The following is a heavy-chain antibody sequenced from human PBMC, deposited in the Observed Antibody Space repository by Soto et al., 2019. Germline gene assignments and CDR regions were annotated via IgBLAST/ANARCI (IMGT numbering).Heavy chain of an antibody. Sequence: QVQLVESGGGVVQPGNSLRLSCAGSGFPFSAEAMHWVRQAPGKGLEWVAAISYDGNNKQHADSVKGRFTVSRDNSKNTLYLQINSIRPEDTAVYYCARDYSSGWCLDYWGQGSLVTVSS. CDR1: GFPFSAEA. V-gene: IGHV3-30-3*01. CDR2: ISYDGNNK. CDR3: ARDYSSGWCLDY. J-gene: IGHJ4*02. D-gene: IGHD6-13*01.